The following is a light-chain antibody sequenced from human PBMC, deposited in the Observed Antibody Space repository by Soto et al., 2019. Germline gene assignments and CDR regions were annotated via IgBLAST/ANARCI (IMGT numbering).Light chain of an antibody. CDR3: QQYGSLQA. J-gene: IGKJ4*01. Sequence: EIVLTQSPGTLSLSPGERATLSCRASQSVSSGYLAWYHHKPGQAPRLLIYDASSRATGIPDRFSGSGSGTAFTLTISRLEPEDFAVYYCQQYGSLQAFGGGTKVKIK. V-gene: IGKV3-20*01. CDR2: DAS. CDR1: QSVSSGY.